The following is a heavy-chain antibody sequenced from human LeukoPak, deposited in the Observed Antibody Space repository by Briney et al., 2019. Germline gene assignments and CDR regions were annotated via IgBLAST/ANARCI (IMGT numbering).Heavy chain of an antibody. V-gene: IGHV4-59*01. CDR3: ARGLDYFDS. J-gene: IGHJ4*02. CDR2: IYNSGST. Sequence: SETLSLTCAVYGGSFSGYYWSWIRQPPGKGLEWIGYIYNSGSTNYNPSLKSRVTISVDTSKNQFSLKLSSVTAADTAVYYCARGLDYFDSWGPGTLVTVSS. CDR1: GGSFSGYY.